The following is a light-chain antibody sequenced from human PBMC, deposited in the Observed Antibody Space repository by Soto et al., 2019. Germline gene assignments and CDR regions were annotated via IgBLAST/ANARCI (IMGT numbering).Light chain of an antibody. CDR1: QGISSY. Sequence: AIRMTQSPSSLSASTGDRVTITCRASQGISSYLAWYQQKPGKAPKLLIYAASTLQSGVPSRFSGSGSGTDFTLTISCLQSEDFATDYGQQDYSYPRKFGQGTKVEIK. V-gene: IGKV1-8*01. CDR2: AAS. CDR3: QQDYSYPRK. J-gene: IGKJ1*01.